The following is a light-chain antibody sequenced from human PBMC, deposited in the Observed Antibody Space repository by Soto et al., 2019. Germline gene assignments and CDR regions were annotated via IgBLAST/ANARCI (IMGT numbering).Light chain of an antibody. CDR2: GAS. Sequence: VMRMSHDSLSVSRGERATLSCRASQSVSSDLAWYHQKPGQAPRLLIYGASTRATGIPARFSGSGSGTEFTLTINSLQSEDFAVYYCQQYNNWPRTFGQGTKVDIK. J-gene: IGKJ1*01. V-gene: IGKV3-15*01. CDR3: QQYNNWPRT. CDR1: QSVSSD.